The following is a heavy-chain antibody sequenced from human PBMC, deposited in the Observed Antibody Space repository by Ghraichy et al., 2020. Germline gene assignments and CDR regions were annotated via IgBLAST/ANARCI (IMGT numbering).Heavy chain of an antibody. CDR3: ARDASYYDSSGYYPEWGWFDP. Sequence: LSLTCAASGFTFSSYSMNWVRQAPGKGLEWVSSISSSSSYIYYADSVKGRFTISRDNAKNSLYLQMNSLRAEDTAVYYCARDASYYDSSGYYPEWGWFDPWGQGTLVTVSS. J-gene: IGHJ5*02. CDR2: ISSSSSYI. CDR1: GFTFSSYS. D-gene: IGHD3-22*01. V-gene: IGHV3-21*01.